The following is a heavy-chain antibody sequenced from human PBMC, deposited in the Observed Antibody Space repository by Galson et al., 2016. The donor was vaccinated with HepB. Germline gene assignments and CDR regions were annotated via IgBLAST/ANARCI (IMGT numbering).Heavy chain of an antibody. D-gene: IGHD6-19*01. V-gene: IGHV3-53*01. CDR3: AREQFYYMDV. J-gene: IGHJ6*03. Sequence: SVKGRFTISRDYSKNTVYLQMNSLRAEDTAVYYCAREQFYYMDVWGKGTTVTVSS.